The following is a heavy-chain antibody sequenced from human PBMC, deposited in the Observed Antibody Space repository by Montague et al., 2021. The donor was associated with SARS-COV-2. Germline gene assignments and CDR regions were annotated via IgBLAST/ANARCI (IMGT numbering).Heavy chain of an antibody. Sequence: AISGDSVSSNSATWNWVMQSPSRGLEWLGRTYYRSKWYNDYAVSVRGRVTINPDTSKNQFSLQLNSVTPEDTAIYHCTSGREGNYNVMDVWGQGTTVTVSS. D-gene: IGHD1-1*01. CDR1: GDSVSSNSAT. CDR3: TSGREGNYNVMDV. V-gene: IGHV6-1*01. CDR2: TYYRSKWYN. J-gene: IGHJ6*02.